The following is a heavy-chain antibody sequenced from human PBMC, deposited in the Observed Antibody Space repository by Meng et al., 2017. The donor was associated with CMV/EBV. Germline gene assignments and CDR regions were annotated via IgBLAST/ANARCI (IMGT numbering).Heavy chain of an antibody. CDR3: ARVWGSVDY. CDR1: GYTFTNCD. CDR2: MNPNSGYT. Sequence: ASVKVSCKASGYTFTNCDINWVRQATGQGLEWMGWMNPNSGYTGSAQKFQGRITMTRDTSKSTAYMELSSLRSEDTAVYYCARVWGSVDYWGQGTLVTVSS. J-gene: IGHJ4*02. D-gene: IGHD6-25*01. V-gene: IGHV1-8*01.